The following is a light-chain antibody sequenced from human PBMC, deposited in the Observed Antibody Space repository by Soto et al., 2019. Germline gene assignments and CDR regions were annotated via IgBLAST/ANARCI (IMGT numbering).Light chain of an antibody. CDR3: QQYNHCSPWT. Sequence: IVMTQSPATLSVSPGERATLSCRASQSVSNKLAWYQQKPGQAHRLIIYGASTRATGITASFSGSGSGTVCTLPLSSLQSEDFAVYYCQQYNHCSPWTFIQGTQVEIK. CDR1: QSVSNK. J-gene: IGKJ1*01. V-gene: IGKV3-15*01. CDR2: GAS.